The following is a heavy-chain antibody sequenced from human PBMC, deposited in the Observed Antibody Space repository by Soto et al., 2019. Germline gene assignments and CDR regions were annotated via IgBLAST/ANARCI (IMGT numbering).Heavy chain of an antibody. CDR1: GGSFNSYA. V-gene: IGHV1-69*06. J-gene: IGHJ5*02. Sequence: GASVKVSCKASGGSFNSYAISWVRQAPGQGLEWMGGIIPMSGRPNYAQRFQGKVTISADKFTSTVLMEVHSLTYEDTAVYYCARRGRESANWFDPWGQGTLVTVSS. CDR3: ARRGRESANWFDP. CDR2: IIPMSGRP.